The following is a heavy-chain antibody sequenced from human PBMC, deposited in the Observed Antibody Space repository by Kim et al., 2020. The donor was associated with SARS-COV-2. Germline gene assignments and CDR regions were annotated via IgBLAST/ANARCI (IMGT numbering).Heavy chain of an antibody. CDR2: IYYSGVT. Sequence: SETLSLTCTVSGGSISSGGYYWSWIRQHPGKGLEWIGYIYYSGVTYYNPSLKSRAIISVDTFKNQFSLNLNSVTAADTAVYYCARDHTGGSWYGLDYWGQGNLVTVSS. CDR3: ARDHTGGSWYGLDY. CDR1: GGSISSGGYY. V-gene: IGHV4-31*03. D-gene: IGHD6-13*01. J-gene: IGHJ4*02.